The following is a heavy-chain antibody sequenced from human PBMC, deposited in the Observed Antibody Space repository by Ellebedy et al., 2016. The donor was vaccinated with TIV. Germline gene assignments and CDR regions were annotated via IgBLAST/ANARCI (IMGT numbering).Heavy chain of an antibody. J-gene: IGHJ3*02. CDR3: ARFVRATKAFDI. D-gene: IGHD5-12*01. Sequence: MPSETLSLTCTLSGGSISSSSYYWGWIRVPPGKGMEWIGIIYYSGSTYYNPSLQSRVTISVDTSKNQFSLRLNSVTAADTAVYYCARFVRATKAFDIWGQGTMVTVSS. CDR1: GGSISSSSYY. V-gene: IGHV4-39*07. CDR2: IYYSGST.